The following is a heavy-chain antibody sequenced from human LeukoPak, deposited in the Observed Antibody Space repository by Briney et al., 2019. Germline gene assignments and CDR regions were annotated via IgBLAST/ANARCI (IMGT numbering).Heavy chain of an antibody. CDR1: GGSISSSNW. CDR3: ARAARPGWFDP. Sequence: SGTLSLTCAVSGGSISSSNWWSWVRQPPGKGLEWIGEIYHSGSTNYNPSLKSRVTISVDTSKNQFSLKLSSVTAADTAVYYCARAARPGWFDPWGQGTLVTVSS. J-gene: IGHJ5*02. V-gene: IGHV4-4*02. CDR2: IYHSGST.